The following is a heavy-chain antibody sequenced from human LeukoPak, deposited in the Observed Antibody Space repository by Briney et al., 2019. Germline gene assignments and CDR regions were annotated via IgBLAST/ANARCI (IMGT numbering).Heavy chain of an antibody. Sequence: PGGSLRLSCAASGFTVTNKYMSWVRQARGKGLERVSGMYSGGNTYYADSVKGRFTISRDKTKNTLYLQMNSLRDEDTAVYYCARGRPLTYDSHNWFAPWGQGTLVTVSS. V-gene: IGHV3-66*01. J-gene: IGHJ5*02. CDR3: ARGRPLTYDSHNWFAP. CDR2: MYSGGNT. CDR1: GFTVTNKY. D-gene: IGHD3-16*01.